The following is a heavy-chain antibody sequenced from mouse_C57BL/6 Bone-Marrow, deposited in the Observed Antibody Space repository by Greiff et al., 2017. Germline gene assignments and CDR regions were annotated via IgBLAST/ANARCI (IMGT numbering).Heavy chain of an antibody. D-gene: IGHD1-2*01. V-gene: IGHV1-15*01. CDR2: IDPETGGT. Sequence: QVQLKESGAELVRPGASVTLSCKASGYTFTDYEMHWVKQTPVHGLEWIGAIDPETGGTAYNQKFKGKAILTADKSSSPAYMELRSLTSEDSAVYYCTRDGGLDYWGQGTTLTVSS. CDR3: TRDGGLDY. CDR1: GYTFTDYE. J-gene: IGHJ2*01.